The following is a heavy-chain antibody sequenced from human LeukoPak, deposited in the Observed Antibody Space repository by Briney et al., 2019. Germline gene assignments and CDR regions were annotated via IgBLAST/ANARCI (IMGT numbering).Heavy chain of an antibody. Sequence: GASVKVSCKASGYTFTGYYMHWVRQPPGQGLQWMGWINPNSGYTNYAQTFQGRVTMTRDTSISTAYMELSRLRSDDTAVYYCARGDLWAPNFDYWGQGTLVTVSS. D-gene: IGHD3-16*01. V-gene: IGHV1-2*02. CDR1: GYTFTGYY. CDR2: INPNSGYT. J-gene: IGHJ4*02. CDR3: ARGDLWAPNFDY.